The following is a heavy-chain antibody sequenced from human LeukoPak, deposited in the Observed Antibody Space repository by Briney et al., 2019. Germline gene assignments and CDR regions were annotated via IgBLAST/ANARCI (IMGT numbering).Heavy chain of an antibody. CDR2: IHPGDSDT. Sequence: GESLKISCKGSGYSFSTYWIGWVRQMPGKGLEWMAIIHPGDSDTRYSPSFQGQVIISADKSISTAYLQWSSLKASDTAMYYCTRHVRGVVARHIDYWGQGSLVTVSS. D-gene: IGHD2-2*01. J-gene: IGHJ4*02. V-gene: IGHV5-51*01. CDR1: GYSFSTYW. CDR3: TRHVRGVVARHIDY.